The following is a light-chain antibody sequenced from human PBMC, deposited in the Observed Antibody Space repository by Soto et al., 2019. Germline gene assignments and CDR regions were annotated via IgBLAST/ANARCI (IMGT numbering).Light chain of an antibody. CDR2: SNN. J-gene: IGLJ1*01. Sequence: QSVLTQPPSASGTPGQGVTISCSGSSSNIGTNTVNWYQQLPGAAPKLLIFSNNQRPSGVPDRLSGSKSGTSASLAISGLQSEDEADYYCAAWDDSLNGLYVFGTGTKLTVL. CDR3: AAWDDSLNGLYV. CDR1: SSNIGTNT. V-gene: IGLV1-44*01.